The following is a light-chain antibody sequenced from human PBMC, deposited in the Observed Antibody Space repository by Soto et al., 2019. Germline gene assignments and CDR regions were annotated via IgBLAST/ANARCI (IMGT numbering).Light chain of an antibody. CDR3: AAWDASLKGHV. CDR1: SSNIGRNT. V-gene: IGLV1-44*01. CDR2: TND. Sequence: QSVLTQPPSASGTPGQRVTISCSGSSSNIGRNTVHWYQQLPGTAPNVLIYTNDKRPSGVPDRFSGSKSGTSASLAISGLQSEDEADYYCAAWDASLKGHVFGTGTTVTVL. J-gene: IGLJ1*01.